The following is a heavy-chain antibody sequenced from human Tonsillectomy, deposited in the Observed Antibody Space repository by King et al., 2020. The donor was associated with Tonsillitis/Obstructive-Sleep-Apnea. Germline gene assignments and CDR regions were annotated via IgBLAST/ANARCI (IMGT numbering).Heavy chain of an antibody. CDR3: ARTSAWFGEYPR. D-gene: IGHD3-10*01. CDR2: INHSGST. CDR1: GGSFSGYY. J-gene: IGHJ4*02. Sequence: VQLQQWGAGLLKPSETLSLTCAVYGGSFSGYYWSWIRQLPGKGLEWIGEINHSGSTNYNPSLKSRVTISVDTSKNQFSLKLSSVTAADTAVYYCARTSAWFGEYPRWGQGTLVTVSS. V-gene: IGHV4-34*01.